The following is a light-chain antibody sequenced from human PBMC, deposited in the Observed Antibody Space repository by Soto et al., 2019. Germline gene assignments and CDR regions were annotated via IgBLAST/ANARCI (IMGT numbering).Light chain of an antibody. J-gene: IGKJ1*01. CDR1: QRVRNN. CDR3: QQYGISPSWT. CDR2: GAS. V-gene: IGKV3-20*01. Sequence: EIVLTQSPATLSLSPGERATLCCRAGQRVRNNLAWYQQKPGHAPRLLIYGASSRATGIPERFSGSGSGTDFTLPISRMEHEEFAVYYCQQYGISPSWTFGQGTKVDIK.